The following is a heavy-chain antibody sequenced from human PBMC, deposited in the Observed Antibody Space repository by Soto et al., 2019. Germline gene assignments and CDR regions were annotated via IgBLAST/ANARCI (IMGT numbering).Heavy chain of an antibody. CDR2: INPSGGST. D-gene: IGHD4-17*01. CDR3: AREGSTGEYFQH. CDR1: GYTFTSYY. V-gene: IGHV1-46*01. Sequence: QVQLVQSGAEVKKPGASVKVSCKASGYTFTSYYMHWVRQAPGQGLEWMGIINPSGGSTSYAQKFQGRVTMTRDTSSSTVYMELSSLRSEDTAVYYCAREGSTGEYFQHWGQGTLVTVSS. J-gene: IGHJ1*01.